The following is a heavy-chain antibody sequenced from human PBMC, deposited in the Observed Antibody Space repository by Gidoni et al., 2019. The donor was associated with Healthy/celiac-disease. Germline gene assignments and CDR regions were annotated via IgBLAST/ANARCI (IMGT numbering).Heavy chain of an antibody. D-gene: IGHD1-7*01. CDR2: ISYDGSNK. J-gene: IGHJ4*02. Sequence: QVQLVESGGGVVQPGRSLRLSWAASGFTFSSYGMHWVRQAPGKGLEWVAVISYDGSNKYYADSVKGRFTISRDNSKNTLYLQMNSLRAEDTAVYYCAKGAGKLSDYWGQGTLVTVSS. CDR3: AKGAGKLSDY. CDR1: GFTFSSYG. V-gene: IGHV3-30*18.